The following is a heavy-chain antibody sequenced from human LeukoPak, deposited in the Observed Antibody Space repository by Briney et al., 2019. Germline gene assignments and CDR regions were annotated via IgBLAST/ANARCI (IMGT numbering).Heavy chain of an antibody. Sequence: GGSLRLSCTASGFTFGDYAITWVRQAPGMGLEWVGFIRSKGYGGTTEYAASVKGRFTISRDDSKSIAYLQMNSLKTEDTAVYYCTRMLCTNGIRYFDYWGQGTLVTVSS. CDR1: GFTFGDYA. CDR3: TRMLCTNGIRYFDY. J-gene: IGHJ4*02. D-gene: IGHD2-8*01. CDR2: IRSKGYGGTT. V-gene: IGHV3-49*04.